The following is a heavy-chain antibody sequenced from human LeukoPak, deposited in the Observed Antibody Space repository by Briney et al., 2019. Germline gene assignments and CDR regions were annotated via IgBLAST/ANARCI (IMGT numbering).Heavy chain of an antibody. CDR2: INHSGST. Sequence: SETLSLTCTVYGGSFSGYYWSWLRQPPGKGLEWIGEINHSGSTNYNPSLKSRVTISVDTSKNQFSLKLSSVPAADTALYYCARGEPATLSYWGQGTLVTVSS. D-gene: IGHD2-15*01. V-gene: IGHV4-34*01. CDR1: GGSFSGYY. J-gene: IGHJ4*02. CDR3: ARGEPATLSY.